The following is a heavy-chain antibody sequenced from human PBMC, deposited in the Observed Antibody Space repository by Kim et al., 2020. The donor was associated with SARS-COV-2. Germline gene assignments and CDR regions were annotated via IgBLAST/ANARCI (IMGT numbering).Heavy chain of an antibody. J-gene: IGHJ4*02. V-gene: IGHV4-4*07. D-gene: IGHD1-26*01. CDR3: ARGLGATYSFDY. Sequence: NPSLRSRVTLSVDTPNNQFSLKMNSVTAADTAVYFCARGLGATYSFDYWGQGTLVTVSS.